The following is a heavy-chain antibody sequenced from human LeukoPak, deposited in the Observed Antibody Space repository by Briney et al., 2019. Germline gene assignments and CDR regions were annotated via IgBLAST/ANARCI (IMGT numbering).Heavy chain of an antibody. V-gene: IGHV4-39*07. J-gene: IGHJ4*02. Sequence: SETLSLTCTVSGGSISSSSYYWGWIRQPPGKGLEWIGSIYYSGSTYYNPSLKSRVTISVDTSKNQFSLKLSSVTAADTAVYYCARDSQGWLQFGYWGQGTLVTVSS. D-gene: IGHD5-24*01. CDR3: ARDSQGWLQFGY. CDR1: GGSISSSSYY. CDR2: IYYSGST.